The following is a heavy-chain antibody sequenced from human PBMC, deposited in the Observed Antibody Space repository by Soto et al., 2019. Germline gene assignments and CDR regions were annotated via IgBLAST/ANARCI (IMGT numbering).Heavy chain of an antibody. Sequence: QVQLVQSGAEVKKPGSSVKVSCKASGGTFSSYAISWVRQAPGQGLEWMGGIIPIFGTANYAQKFQGRVTITADESTGTAYMELSSLRSEDTAVYYCARAVALVTTVISADAFDIWGQGTMVTVSS. CDR3: ARAVALVTTVISADAFDI. J-gene: IGHJ3*02. CDR1: GGTFSSYA. V-gene: IGHV1-69*12. D-gene: IGHD4-17*01. CDR2: IIPIFGTA.